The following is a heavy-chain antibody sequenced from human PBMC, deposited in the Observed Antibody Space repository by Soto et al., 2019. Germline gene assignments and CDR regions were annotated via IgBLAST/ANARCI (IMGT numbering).Heavy chain of an antibody. CDR3: ARGRHIVVVTAYYFDY. D-gene: IGHD2-21*02. Sequence: QVQLVQSGAEVKKPGSSVKVSCKASGGTFSSYAISWVRQARGQGLEWMGGIIPIFDTANYAQKFQGRVTITADESTSTAYMELSSLRSEDTAVYYCARGRHIVVVTAYYFDYWGQGTLVTVSS. CDR1: GGTFSSYA. CDR2: IIPIFDTA. J-gene: IGHJ4*02. V-gene: IGHV1-69*01.